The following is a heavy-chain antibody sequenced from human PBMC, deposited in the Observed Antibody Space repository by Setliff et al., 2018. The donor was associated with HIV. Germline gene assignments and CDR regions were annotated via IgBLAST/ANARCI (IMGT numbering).Heavy chain of an antibody. D-gene: IGHD3-10*01. CDR3: AREELRGTKVFDI. CDR1: GYIFTDYY. V-gene: IGHV1-2*02. J-gene: IGHJ3*02. CDR2: INSNSGGT. Sequence: ASVKVSCKASGYIFTDYYMHWVRQAPGQGLEYMGWINSNSGGTNYAQKFQGRVTMTRDTSVSSAYMELSRVRSDDTAVYYCAREELRGTKVFDIWGQGTMVTVSS.